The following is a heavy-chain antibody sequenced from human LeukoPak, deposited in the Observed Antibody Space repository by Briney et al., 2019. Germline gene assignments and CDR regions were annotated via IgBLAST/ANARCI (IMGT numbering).Heavy chain of an antibody. J-gene: IGHJ4*02. Sequence: SQTLSLTCTVSGGSTTTPDNYWTWIRQPPGKGLEWIGYIYYSGSTYYNPSLKSRVSISIDTSKNQFSLKLSSVTAADTAVYYCASISYCTNGVCSYDYWGQGTLVTVSS. V-gene: IGHV4-30-4*01. CDR3: ASISYCTNGVCSYDY. CDR2: IYYSGST. D-gene: IGHD2-8*01. CDR1: GGSTTTPDNY.